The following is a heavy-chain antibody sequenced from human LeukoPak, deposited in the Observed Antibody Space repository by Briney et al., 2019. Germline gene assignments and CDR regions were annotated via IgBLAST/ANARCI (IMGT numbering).Heavy chain of an antibody. D-gene: IGHD6-19*01. CDR2: IGDGSST. V-gene: IGHV3-74*01. J-gene: IGHJ4*02. CDR1: GFTFSSYW. Sequence: PGGSLRLSCAASGFTFSSYWMNWVRQAPGKGLVWVSRIGDGSSTTYADSVKGRFSISRDNAKNTLYLQMNSLRAEDTAVYYCAKEPPYSSGWYIFDYWGQGTLVTVSS. CDR3: AKEPPYSSGWYIFDY.